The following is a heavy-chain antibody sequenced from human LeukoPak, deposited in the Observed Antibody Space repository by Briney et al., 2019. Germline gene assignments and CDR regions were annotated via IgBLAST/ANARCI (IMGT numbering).Heavy chain of an antibody. CDR1: GGSFSGYY. CDR2: INHSGST. J-gene: IGHJ5*02. D-gene: IGHD6-6*01. V-gene: IGHV4-34*01. Sequence: PSETLSLTCAVYGGSFSGYYWSWIRQPPGKGLEWIGEINHSGSTNYNPPLKSRVTISVDTSKNQFSLKLSSVTAADTAVYYCARLVAARLFSRFDPWGQGTLVTVSS. CDR3: ARLVAARLFSRFDP.